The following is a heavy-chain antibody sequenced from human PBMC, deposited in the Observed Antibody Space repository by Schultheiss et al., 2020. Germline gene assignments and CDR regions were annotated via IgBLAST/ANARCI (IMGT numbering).Heavy chain of an antibody. V-gene: IGHV3-64*04. CDR1: GFTFSSYA. Sequence: GGSLRLSCSASGFTFSSYAMHWVRQAPGKGLEYVSAISSNGGSTYYADSVKGRFTISRDNSKNTLYLQMNSLRAEDTAVYYCARDAPHGSSWWYYYYGMDVWGQGTTVTVSS. CDR3: ARDAPHGSSWWYYYYGMDV. CDR2: ISSNGGST. J-gene: IGHJ6*02. D-gene: IGHD6-13*01.